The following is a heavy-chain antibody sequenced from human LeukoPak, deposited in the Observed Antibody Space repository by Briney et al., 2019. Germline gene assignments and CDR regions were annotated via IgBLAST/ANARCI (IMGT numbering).Heavy chain of an antibody. V-gene: IGHV4-34*01. CDR2: INHSGST. CDR1: GGSFSGYY. D-gene: IGHD5-12*01. CDR3: ARVAGFAAFDI. Sequence: SETLSLTCAVYGGSFSGYYWSWIRQPPGKGLEWIGEINHSGSTNYNPSLKSRATISVDTSKNQFSLKLNSVTAADTAVYYCARVAGFAAFDIWGQGTMVTVSS. J-gene: IGHJ3*02.